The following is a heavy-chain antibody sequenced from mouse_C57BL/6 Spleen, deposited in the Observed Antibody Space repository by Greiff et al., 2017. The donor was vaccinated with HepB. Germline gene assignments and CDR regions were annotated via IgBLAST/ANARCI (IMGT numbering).Heavy chain of an antibody. V-gene: IGHV5-4*01. Sequence: DVMLVESGGGLVKPGGSLKLSCAASGFTFSSYAMSWVRQTPEKRLEWVATISDGGSYTYYPDNVKGRFTISRDNAKNNLYLQMSHLKSEDTAMYYCARDRGLPGAMDYWGQGTSVTVSS. CDR3: ARDRGLPGAMDY. J-gene: IGHJ4*01. D-gene: IGHD3-1*01. CDR1: GFTFSSYA. CDR2: ISDGGSYT.